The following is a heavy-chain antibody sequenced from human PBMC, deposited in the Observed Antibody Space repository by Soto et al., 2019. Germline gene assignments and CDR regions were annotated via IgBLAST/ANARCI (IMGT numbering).Heavy chain of an antibody. V-gene: IGHV1-69*06. Sequence: QVQLVQSAAEMQMPGSSVKVSCRAAGGTLNNYAFSWVRQAPGQGLEWMGGITPILGSTKYAQKFQGRVTITADKSTNMVYMELSGLRSEDTALYYCARDHSLVAGFYYFDNWGQGTLVTVSS. CDR1: GGTLNNYA. CDR3: ARDHSLVAGFYYFDN. CDR2: ITPILGST. J-gene: IGHJ4*02. D-gene: IGHD6-19*01.